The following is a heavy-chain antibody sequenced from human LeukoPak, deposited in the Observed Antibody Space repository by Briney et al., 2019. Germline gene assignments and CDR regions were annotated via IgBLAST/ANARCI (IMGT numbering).Heavy chain of an antibody. V-gene: IGHV4-61*02. D-gene: IGHD3-22*01. Sequence: PSETLSLTCTVSGGSINANTYFWNWIRQPAGKLLEWIGRVYASGATDYNPALRSRLSMSIITSRNQISLTLSSVTAADTAVYYCARYVAPYDISPHSLDMWGQGAVVTVSS. CDR3: ARYVAPYDISPHSLDM. CDR1: GGSINANTYF. J-gene: IGHJ3*02. CDR2: VYASGAT.